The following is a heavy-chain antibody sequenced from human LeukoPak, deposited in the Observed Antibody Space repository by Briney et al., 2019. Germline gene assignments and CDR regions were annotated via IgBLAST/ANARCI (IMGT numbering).Heavy chain of an antibody. CDR1: GGSISSYY. J-gene: IGHJ6*02. Sequence: SSETLSLTCTVSGGSISSYYWSWIRQPPGKGLEWIGNIYYSGSTNYNPSLRSRVTISVDTSKNQCSLKLSSVTAADTAVYYCARGGDPHYGMDVWGQGTTVTVSS. D-gene: IGHD2-21*01. V-gene: IGHV4-59*01. CDR3: ARGGDPHYGMDV. CDR2: IYYSGST.